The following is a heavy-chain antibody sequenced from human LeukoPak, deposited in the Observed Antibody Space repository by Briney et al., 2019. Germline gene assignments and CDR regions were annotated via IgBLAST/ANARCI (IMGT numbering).Heavy chain of an antibody. D-gene: IGHD3-22*01. CDR1: GGSISSGAYY. V-gene: IGHV4-31*03. J-gene: IGHJ4*02. CDR2: IFHSGST. Sequence: SETLSLTCTVSGGSISSGAYYWSWIRQHPGKGLEWIGYIFHSGSTYYNPSLQSRVTMSVDTSKNQFSLKLSSVTAADTAVYFCARDSGSYDSGGYYFPYYFDFWAREPWSPSPQ. CDR3: ARDSGSYDSGGYYFPYYFDF.